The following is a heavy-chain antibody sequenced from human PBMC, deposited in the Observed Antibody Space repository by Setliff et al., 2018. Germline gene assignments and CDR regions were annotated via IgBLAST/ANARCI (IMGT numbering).Heavy chain of an antibody. CDR1: GGSISSSIYY. Sequence: PSETLSLTCTVSGGSISSSIYYWGWIRQPPGKGLEWIGSIYYSGSTYYNPSLKSRVTISVDTSKNQFSLKLSSVTAADTAVYYCARVSQLVVLSLYYYYGMDVWGQGTTVTSP. V-gene: IGHV4-39*07. CDR2: IYYSGST. J-gene: IGHJ6*02. CDR3: ARVSQLVVLSLYYYYGMDV. D-gene: IGHD6-6*01.